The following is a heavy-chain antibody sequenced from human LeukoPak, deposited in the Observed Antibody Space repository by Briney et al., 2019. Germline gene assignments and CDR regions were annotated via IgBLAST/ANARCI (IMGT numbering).Heavy chain of an antibody. V-gene: IGHV4-38-2*02. CDR2: IYHSAST. J-gene: IGHJ5*02. CDR3: ARVVAAAGNNWFDP. D-gene: IGHD6-13*01. Sequence: SETLSLTCTVSGYSISSGYYWGWIRQPPGKGLEWIGSIYHSASTYYNPSLKRRVTISVDTSKNQFSLKLSSVSAADTAVYYCARVVAAAGNNWFDPWGQGTLVNVSS. CDR1: GYSISSGYY.